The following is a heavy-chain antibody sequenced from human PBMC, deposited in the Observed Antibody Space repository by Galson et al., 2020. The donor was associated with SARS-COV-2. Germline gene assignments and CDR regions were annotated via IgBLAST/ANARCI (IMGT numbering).Heavy chain of an antibody. CDR1: RYTFTSYY. Sequence: ASVKVSCKASRYTFTSYYMHWVRQAPGQGLEWMGIINPSGGSTSYAQKFQGRVTMTRDTSTSTVYMELSSLRSEDTAVYYCARDLGTDNIVVVVAATGVGWFDPWGQGTLVTVSS. J-gene: IGHJ5*02. CDR3: ARDLGTDNIVVVVAATGVGWFDP. CDR2: INPSGGST. V-gene: IGHV1-46*01. D-gene: IGHD2-15*01.